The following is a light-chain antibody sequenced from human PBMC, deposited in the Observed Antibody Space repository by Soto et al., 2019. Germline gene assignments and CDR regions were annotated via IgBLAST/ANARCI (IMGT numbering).Light chain of an antibody. J-gene: IGKJ1*01. CDR1: QSLLSSDGNTY. V-gene: IGKV2-30*01. CDR3: MQGTHWPPST. Sequence: DVVMTQSPLSLPVTLGQPASISCRSSQSLLSSDGNTYLNWFQQRPGQSPRRLIYKVSNRDSGVPDRFSGRGSATDVTLKISRVEAEDVGVYYCMQGTHWPPSTFGTGTKVEIK. CDR2: KVS.